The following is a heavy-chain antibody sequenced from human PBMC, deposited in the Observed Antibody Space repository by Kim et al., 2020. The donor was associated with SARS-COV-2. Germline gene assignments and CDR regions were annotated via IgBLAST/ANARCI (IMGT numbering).Heavy chain of an antibody. D-gene: IGHD2-2*01. J-gene: IGHJ4*02. V-gene: IGHV4-34*01. CDR3: ARGVGYCSSTSCYHFDY. Sequence: LTSRITISVDTSKTQFSLKLSSVTAADTAVYYCARGVGYCSSTSCYHFDYWGQGTLVTVSS.